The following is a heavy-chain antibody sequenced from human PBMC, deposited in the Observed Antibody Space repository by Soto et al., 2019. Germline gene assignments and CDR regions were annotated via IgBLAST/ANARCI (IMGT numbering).Heavy chain of an antibody. D-gene: IGHD4-17*01. CDR2: FYYSGAT. Sequence: SETLSLTCTVSGDSITYGDYYWSWIRQPPGKGLEWIGYFYYSGATYYNPSLKSRVTISVDTSKNQFSLMLDSVTAADTAIYYCARDYGDYRDSFAVWGQGTLVTVSS. CDR1: GDSITYGDYY. CDR3: ARDYGDYRDSFAV. V-gene: IGHV4-30-4*01. J-gene: IGHJ3*01.